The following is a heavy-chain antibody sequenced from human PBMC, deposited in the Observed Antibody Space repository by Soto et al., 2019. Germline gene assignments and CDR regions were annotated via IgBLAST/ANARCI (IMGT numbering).Heavy chain of an antibody. CDR1: GYTFTGYY. J-gene: IGHJ5*02. V-gene: IGHV1-2*04. Sequence: ASVKVSCKASGYTFTGYYMHWVRQAPGQGLEWMGWINPNSGGTNYAQKFQGWVTMTRDTSISTAYMELSRLRSDDTAVYYCARDPSGTVVVTPSWSLLDPWGQGTLVTVSS. CDR3: ARDPSGTVVVTPSWSLLDP. D-gene: IGHD3-22*01. CDR2: INPNSGGT.